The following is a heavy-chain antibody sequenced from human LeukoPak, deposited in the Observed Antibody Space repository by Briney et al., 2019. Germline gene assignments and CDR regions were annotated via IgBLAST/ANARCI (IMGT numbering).Heavy chain of an antibody. CDR3: TKDPNGDYVGAFDP. Sequence: GGSLRLSCAASGFTFSSFAMTWVRQAPGKGLEWVSSITGNHGPTYNTDSVKGRFTISRDNSQNTLYLQMNSLRAEDTAVYYCTKDPNGDYVGAFDPWGQGTLVAVSS. D-gene: IGHD4-17*01. CDR1: GFTFSSFA. CDR2: ITGNHGPT. J-gene: IGHJ5*02. V-gene: IGHV3-23*01.